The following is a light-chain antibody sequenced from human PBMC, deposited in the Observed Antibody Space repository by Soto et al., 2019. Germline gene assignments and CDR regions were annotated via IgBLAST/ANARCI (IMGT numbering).Light chain of an antibody. CDR2: DVN. J-gene: IGLJ1*01. V-gene: IGLV2-8*01. Sequence: QSALTQPPSASGSPGQSVAISCTGTASYIGGYTFVSWYQQHPGKAPKLLIYDVNKRPSGVPDRFSGSKSGNTASLTVSGLQAEDEADYYCSAHGGTNPSVFGTGTKLTVL. CDR3: SAHGGTNPSV. CDR1: ASYIGGYTF.